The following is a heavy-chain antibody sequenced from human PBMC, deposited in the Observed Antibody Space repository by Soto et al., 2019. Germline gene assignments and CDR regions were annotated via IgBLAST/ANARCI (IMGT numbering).Heavy chain of an antibody. CDR2: IYHSGST. Sequence: SETLSLTCAVSGGSISSGGYSWSWIRQPPGKGLEWIGYIYHSGSTYYNPSLKSRVTISVDRSKNQFSLKLSSVTAADAAVYYCARTLNYYYGMDVWGQGTTVTVSS. J-gene: IGHJ6*02. V-gene: IGHV4-30-2*01. CDR1: GGSISSGGYS. CDR3: ARTLNYYYGMDV.